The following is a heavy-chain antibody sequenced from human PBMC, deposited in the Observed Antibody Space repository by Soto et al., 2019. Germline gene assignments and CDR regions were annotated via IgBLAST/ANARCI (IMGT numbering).Heavy chain of an antibody. CDR2: ISHSGRT. D-gene: IGHD3-10*01. Sequence: SETLSLTCTVSGASLRSGSYYWSWIRQPPGKGLEWIGYISHSGRTNYDPSLKSRLTMSVDTSQNQFSLQLNSVTAADTAVYYCSYGSSFDYWGQGTLVTVSS. V-gene: IGHV4-61*01. J-gene: IGHJ4*02. CDR3: SYGSSFDY. CDR1: GASLRSGSYY.